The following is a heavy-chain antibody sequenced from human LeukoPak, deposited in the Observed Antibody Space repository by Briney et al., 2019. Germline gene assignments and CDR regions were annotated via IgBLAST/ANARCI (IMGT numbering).Heavy chain of an antibody. CDR2: IYYSGST. CDR3: ARDSSDAFDI. CDR1: GGSISSSSYY. V-gene: IGHV4-39*07. Sequence: SETLSLTCTVSGGSISSSSYYWGWIRQPPGKGLEWIGSIYYSGSTYYNPSRQSRVTISVDTSKNQFSLKLSSVTAADTAVYYCARDSSDAFDIWGQGTMATVSS. J-gene: IGHJ3*02.